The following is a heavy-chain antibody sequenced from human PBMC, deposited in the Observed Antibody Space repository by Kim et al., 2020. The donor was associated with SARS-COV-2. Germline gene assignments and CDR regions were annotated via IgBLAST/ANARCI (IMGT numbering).Heavy chain of an antibody. J-gene: IGHJ6*02. D-gene: IGHD4-17*01. Sequence: ASVKVSCKASGYTFTSYYMHWVRQAPGQGLEWMGIINPSGGSTSYAQKFQGRVTMTRDTSTSTVYMELSSLRSEDTAVYYCARDLRTTVTTYYYYYYGMDVWGQGTTVTVSS. CDR2: INPSGGST. V-gene: IGHV1-46*01. CDR3: ARDLRTTVTTYYYYYYGMDV. CDR1: GYTFTSYY.